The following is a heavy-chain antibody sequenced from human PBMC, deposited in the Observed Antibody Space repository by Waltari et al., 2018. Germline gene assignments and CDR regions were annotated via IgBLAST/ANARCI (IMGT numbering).Heavy chain of an antibody. Sequence: VQSGAEVMKPGASVKVSCRVPRGAITAHALHWVRQAPGQGLEWMGWINPNGGATNYAQRFQGRITLTWDTSISTAYMEFRSLTSADTAVYFCAREYCGGECRLFDHWGPGTLVTVSS. CDR3: AREYCGGECRLFDH. CDR2: INPNGGAT. J-gene: IGHJ4*02. CDR1: RGAITAHA. V-gene: IGHV1-2*02. D-gene: IGHD2-21*01.